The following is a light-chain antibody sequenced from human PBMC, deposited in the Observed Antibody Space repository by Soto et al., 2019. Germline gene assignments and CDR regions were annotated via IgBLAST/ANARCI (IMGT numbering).Light chain of an antibody. J-gene: IGKJ1*01. CDR2: GAS. Sequence: EIVMTQSPATLSVSPGERATLSCRTSQSVSSNLAWYQQKPGRAPRLLIYGASTRATGIPARFSGSGSGTEFPLTISSLQYEDFAVYYCQHYNNWPPWTFGQGTKVEI. CDR1: QSVSSN. V-gene: IGKV3-15*01. CDR3: QHYNNWPPWT.